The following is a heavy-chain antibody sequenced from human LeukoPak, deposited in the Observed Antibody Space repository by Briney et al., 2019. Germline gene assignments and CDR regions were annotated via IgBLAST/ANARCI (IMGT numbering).Heavy chain of an antibody. CDR1: GGSISSYY. J-gene: IGHJ4*01. V-gene: IGHV4-59*01. CDR3: AGFRKTIGATYFDH. D-gene: IGHD2-15*01. Sequence: SETLSLTCTVSGGSISSYYWSWIRQPPGKGLEWIGYIYYSGSTNYNPSLKSRVTISVDTSKNQFSLKLSSVTAVSTVVSSDAGFRKTIGATYFDHWGRGTLVTVSS. CDR2: IYYSGST.